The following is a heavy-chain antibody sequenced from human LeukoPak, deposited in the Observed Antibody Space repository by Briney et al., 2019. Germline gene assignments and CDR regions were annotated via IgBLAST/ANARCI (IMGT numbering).Heavy chain of an antibody. Sequence: SETLSLTCAVYGGSFSGYYWSWIRQPPGKGLEWIGEINHSGSTNYNPSLKSRVTISVDTSKNQFSLKLSSVTAADTAVYYCARDRKQRTKHSSGDRSIDYWGQGTLVTVSS. CDR1: GGSFSGYY. CDR2: INHSGST. V-gene: IGHV4-34*01. D-gene: IGHD6-25*01. J-gene: IGHJ4*02. CDR3: ARDRKQRTKHSSGDRSIDY.